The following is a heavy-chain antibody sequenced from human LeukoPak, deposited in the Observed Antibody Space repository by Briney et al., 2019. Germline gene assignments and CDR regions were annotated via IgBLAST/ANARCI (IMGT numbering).Heavy chain of an antibody. V-gene: IGHV3-74*03. CDR3: VRDRGDYYDNSGYSFV. CDR1: GFTFSSNW. CDR2: INNDGGGT. J-gene: IGHJ4*02. Sequence: GGSLRLSCAASGFTFSSNWMQWVRQGPGGGLEWVSHINNDGGGTLYADSVKGRFTISRDNAKKSLYLQMNSLRAEDSALYYCVRDRGDYYDNSGYSFVWGQGTLVTVSS. D-gene: IGHD3-22*01.